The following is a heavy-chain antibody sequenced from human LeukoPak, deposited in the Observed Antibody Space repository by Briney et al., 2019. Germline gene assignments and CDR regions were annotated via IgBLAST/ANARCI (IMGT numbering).Heavy chain of an antibody. D-gene: IGHD6-13*01. CDR1: GYTFTSYD. V-gene: IGHV1-8*01. Sequence: AASVKVSCKASGYTFTSYDINWVRQATGQGLEWIGWMNPNSGNTGYAQKFQGRVTMTRNTSISTAYMELSSLRSEDTAVYYCARGISDSSSWYYYYYYGMDVWGQGTTVTVSS. CDR2: MNPNSGNT. CDR3: ARGISDSSSWYYYYYYGMDV. J-gene: IGHJ6*02.